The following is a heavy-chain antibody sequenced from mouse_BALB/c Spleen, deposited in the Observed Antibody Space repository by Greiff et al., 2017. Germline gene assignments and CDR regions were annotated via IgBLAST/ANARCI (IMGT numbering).Heavy chain of an antibody. CDR2: ILPGSGST. J-gene: IGHJ4*01. CDR3: ARGGGNHAMDY. Sequence: QVQLQQSGAELMKPGASVKISCKATGYTFSSYWIEWVKQRPGHGLEWIGEILPGSGSTNYNEKFKGKATFTADTSSNTAYMQLSSLTSEDSAVYYCARGGGNHAMDYWGQGTSVTVSS. V-gene: IGHV1-9*01. D-gene: IGHD1-1*02. CDR1: GYTFSSYW.